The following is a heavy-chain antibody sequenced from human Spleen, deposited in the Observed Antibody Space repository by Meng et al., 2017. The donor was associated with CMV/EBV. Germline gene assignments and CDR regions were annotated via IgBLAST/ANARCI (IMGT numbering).Heavy chain of an antibody. V-gene: IGHV4-39*07. D-gene: IGHD2-2*01. CDR3: ARDAWCSTTNCYHI. J-gene: IGHJ3*02. CDR1: GDSISSSGHY. CDR2: IHYGGST. Sequence: GSLRLSCTVSGDSISSSGHYWGWIRQPPGKGLEWIGTIHYGGSTYYNPSLARRVSISIDASKSQFSLRLRSVTAADTAVYYCARDAWCSTTNCYHIWGQGTMVTVSS.